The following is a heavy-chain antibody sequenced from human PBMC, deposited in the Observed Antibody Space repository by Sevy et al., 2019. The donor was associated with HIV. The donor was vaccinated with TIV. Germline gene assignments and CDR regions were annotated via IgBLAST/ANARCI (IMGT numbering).Heavy chain of an antibody. CDR1: GYTFTSYA. D-gene: IGHD3-10*01. J-gene: IGHJ6*02. Sequence: ASVKVSCKASGYTFTSYAMNWVRQAPGQGLEWMGWINTNTGNPTYAQGFTGRFVFSLDTSVSTAYLQISSLKTEDTAVYYCARAVGDYYYYGMDVWGQGTTVTVSS. CDR2: INTNTGNP. CDR3: ARAVGDYYYYGMDV. V-gene: IGHV7-4-1*02.